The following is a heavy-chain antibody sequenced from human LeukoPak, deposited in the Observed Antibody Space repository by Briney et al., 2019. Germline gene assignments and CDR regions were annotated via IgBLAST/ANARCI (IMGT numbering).Heavy chain of an antibody. Sequence: TSETLSLTCTVSGSISGYYWSWIRQPPGKGLEWIGYIYTSGSTYYNPSLESRVTISVDTSKNQFSLDLSSVTAADTAVYYCARQKCTSTSCLTKNAFDIWGQGTMVTVSS. CDR3: ARQKCTSTSCLTKNAFDI. J-gene: IGHJ3*02. CDR2: IYTSGST. D-gene: IGHD2-2*01. V-gene: IGHV4-4*09. CDR1: GSISGYY.